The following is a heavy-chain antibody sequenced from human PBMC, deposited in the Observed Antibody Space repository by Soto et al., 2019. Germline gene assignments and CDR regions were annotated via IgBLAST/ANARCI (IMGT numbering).Heavy chain of an antibody. CDR3: ARGAIPVWDFWSGSISPAPFDY. D-gene: IGHD3-3*01. CDR1: GYTFIGYY. Sequence: GASVKVSCKASGYTFIGYYMHWVRQAPGQGLEWMEWINPNSGGTNYAQKFQGRVTMTRDTSISTAYMELSRLRSDDTAVYYCARGAIPVWDFWSGSISPAPFDYWGQGTLVTVSS. CDR2: INPNSGGT. J-gene: IGHJ4*02. V-gene: IGHV1-2*02.